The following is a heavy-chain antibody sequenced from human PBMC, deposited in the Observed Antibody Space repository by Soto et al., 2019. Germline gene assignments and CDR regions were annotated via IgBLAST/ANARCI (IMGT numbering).Heavy chain of an antibody. CDR1: GGSISSGGYS. CDR3: ASKTSCQLGPSPCYGMDV. D-gene: IGHD2-2*01. V-gene: IGHV4-30-2*01. CDR2: IYHSGST. Sequence: SETLSLTCAVSGGSISSGGYSWSWIRQPPGKGLEWIGYIYHSGSTYYNPSLKSRVTISVARSKNQFSLKLSSVTAADTAVYYCASKTSCQLGPSPCYGMDVWGQGTTVTVSS. J-gene: IGHJ6*02.